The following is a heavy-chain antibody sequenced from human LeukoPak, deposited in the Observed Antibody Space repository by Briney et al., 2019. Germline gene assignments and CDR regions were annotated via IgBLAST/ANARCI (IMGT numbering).Heavy chain of an antibody. V-gene: IGHV3-64*01. Sequence: GGSLRLSCAASGFSFDAYTMHWVRQAPGKGLEYVSAISSNGGSTYYANSVRGRFTISRDNSKNTLYLQMNSLRAEDTAVYYCARYYGDYENDAFDIWGQGTMVTVSS. CDR3: ARYYGDYENDAFDI. CDR2: ISSNGGST. D-gene: IGHD4-17*01. J-gene: IGHJ3*02. CDR1: GFSFDAYT.